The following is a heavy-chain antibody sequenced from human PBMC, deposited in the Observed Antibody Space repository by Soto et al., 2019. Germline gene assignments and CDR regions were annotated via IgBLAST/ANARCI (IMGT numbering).Heavy chain of an antibody. CDR1: GFTFSSYA. Sequence: PGGSLRLSCAASGFTFSSYAMSWVRQAPGKGLEWVSAISGSGGSTYYADFVKGRFTISRDNSKNTLYLQMNSLRAEDTAVYYCAKVSETYYYDSRPLPYYYYGMDVWGQGTTVTVSS. J-gene: IGHJ6*02. CDR3: AKVSETYYYDSRPLPYYYYGMDV. CDR2: ISGSGGST. V-gene: IGHV3-23*01. D-gene: IGHD3-22*01.